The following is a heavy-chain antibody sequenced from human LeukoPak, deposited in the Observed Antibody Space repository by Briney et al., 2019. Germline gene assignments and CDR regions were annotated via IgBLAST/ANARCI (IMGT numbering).Heavy chain of an antibody. CDR3: ARASQWFGELYFDY. D-gene: IGHD3-10*01. V-gene: IGHV1-18*01. J-gene: IGHJ4*02. CDR2: ISAYNGNT. CDR1: GYTFTSYG. Sequence: VASVKVSCKASGYTFTSYGISWVRQAPGQGLEWMGWISAYNGNTNYAQKLQGRVTMTTDTSTSTAYMELRSLRSDDTAVYYCARASQWFGELYFDYWGQGTLVTVSS.